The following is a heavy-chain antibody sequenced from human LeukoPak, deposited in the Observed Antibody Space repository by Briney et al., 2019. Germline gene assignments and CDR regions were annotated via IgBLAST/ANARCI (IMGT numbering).Heavy chain of an antibody. Sequence: ASETLSLTCTVSGGSISSSYYYWSWIRQPPGKGLEWIGYIYYSGSTNYNPSLKSRVTISVDTSKNQFSLKLSSVTAADTAVYYCARDRYSSGWYKPDDAFDIWGQGTMVTVSS. D-gene: IGHD6-19*01. J-gene: IGHJ3*02. CDR2: IYYSGST. V-gene: IGHV4-61*01. CDR1: GGSISSSYYY. CDR3: ARDRYSSGWYKPDDAFDI.